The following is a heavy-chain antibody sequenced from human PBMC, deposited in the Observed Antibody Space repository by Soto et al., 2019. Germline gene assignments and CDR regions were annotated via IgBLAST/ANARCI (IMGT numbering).Heavy chain of an antibody. CDR2: IYYSGST. D-gene: IGHD2-2*01. V-gene: IGHV4-59*01. J-gene: IGHJ4*02. CDR3: ARAVSPDSAPLDC. Sequence: QVQLQESGPRLVKPSETLSLTCIVSGGSISNYYWSWIRQPPGKGLEWIGYIYYSGSTTYNPSLPRRATVSVHTSNDPLPLKQSSVTAADAAVYYGARAVSPDSAPLDCWGQGTLVTVSS. CDR1: GGSISNYY.